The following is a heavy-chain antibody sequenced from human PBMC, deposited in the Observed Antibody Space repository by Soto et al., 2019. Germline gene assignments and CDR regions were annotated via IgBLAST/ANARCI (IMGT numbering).Heavy chain of an antibody. V-gene: IGHV3-64D*06. CDR2: ISSNGGST. Sequence: GGSLRLSCSASGFTFSSYAMHWVRQAPGKGLEYVSAISSNGGSTYYADSVKGRFTISRDNSKNTLYLQMSSLRAEDTAVYYCVKDLRGIAVASDFDYWGQGTLVTVSS. J-gene: IGHJ4*02. CDR1: GFTFSSYA. D-gene: IGHD6-19*01. CDR3: VKDLRGIAVASDFDY.